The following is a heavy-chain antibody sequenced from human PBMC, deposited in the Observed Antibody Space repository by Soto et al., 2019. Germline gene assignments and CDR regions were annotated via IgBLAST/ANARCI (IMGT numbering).Heavy chain of an antibody. J-gene: IGHJ4*02. D-gene: IGHD3-22*01. CDR2: ISAYNGNT. Sequence: GASVKVSCKASGYTFTSYDINWVRQAPGQGLEWMGWISAYNGNTNYAQKLQGRVTMTTDTSTSTAYMELRSLRSGDTAVYYCARDSSGYYPYFDYWGQGTLVTVSS. CDR1: GYTFTSYD. V-gene: IGHV1-18*01. CDR3: ARDSSGYYPYFDY.